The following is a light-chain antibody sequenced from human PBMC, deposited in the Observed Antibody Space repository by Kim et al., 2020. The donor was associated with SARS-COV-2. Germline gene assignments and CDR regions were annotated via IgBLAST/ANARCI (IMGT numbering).Light chain of an antibody. J-gene: IGKJ1*01. Sequence: DIQLTQSPSTLSASVGDRVTLTCRASQSISSWLVGYQQKPGHAPNLLIYGASSLGSGVRSRFSGSGSGTEFTITTSSLQPVDFATYYCQENSSLWSFGQGTKVDIK. CDR2: GAS. V-gene: IGKV1-5*01. CDR1: QSISSW. CDR3: QENSSLWS.